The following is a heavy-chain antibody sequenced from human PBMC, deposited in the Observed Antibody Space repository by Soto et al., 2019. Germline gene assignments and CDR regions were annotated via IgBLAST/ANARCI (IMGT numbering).Heavy chain of an antibody. D-gene: IGHD2-8*01. CDR1: GFTFNDYT. Sequence: RLSCTASGFTFNDYTLSWVRQAPGKGLEWVGFIRSKAYGGTTEYAASVEGRFTISRDDSKSIAYLQMNSLKTEDTAVYYCTAGKLYPSLDFDYWGQGTLVTVSS. V-gene: IGHV3-49*04. CDR2: IRSKAYGGTT. CDR3: TAGKLYPSLDFDY. J-gene: IGHJ4*02.